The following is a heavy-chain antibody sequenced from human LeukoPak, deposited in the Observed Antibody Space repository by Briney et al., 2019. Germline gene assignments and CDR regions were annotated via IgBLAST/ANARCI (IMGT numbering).Heavy chain of an antibody. J-gene: IGHJ6*03. V-gene: IGHV1-2*02. D-gene: IGHD5-18*01. CDR3: ARVNTAMVIGYYYYYMDV. CDR2: INPNSGGT. CDR1: GYTFTGYY. Sequence: GASVKVSCKASGYTFTGYYMHWVRQAPGQGLEWMGWINPNSGGTNYAQKFQGRVTMTRDTSTSTAYMELSRLRSDDTAVYYCARVNTAMVIGYYYYYMDVWGKGTTVTISS.